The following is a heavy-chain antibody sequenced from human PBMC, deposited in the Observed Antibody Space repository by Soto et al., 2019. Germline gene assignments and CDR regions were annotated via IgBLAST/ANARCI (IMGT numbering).Heavy chain of an antibody. CDR1: GGTFSSYT. Sequence: QVQLVQSGAEVKKPGSSVKVSCKASGGTFSSYTISWVRQAPGQGLEWMGRIIPILGIANYAQKFQGRVTVTXXKXTXIAYLELSSLRSEDTAVYYCASRVVVAATSTGWFDPWGQGTLVTVSS. V-gene: IGHV1-69*02. CDR3: ASRVVVAATSTGWFDP. CDR2: IIPILGIA. D-gene: IGHD2-15*01. J-gene: IGHJ5*02.